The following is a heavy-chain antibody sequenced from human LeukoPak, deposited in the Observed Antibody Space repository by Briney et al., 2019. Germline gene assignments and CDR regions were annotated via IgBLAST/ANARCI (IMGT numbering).Heavy chain of an antibody. Sequence: SETLSLTWTVSAGSISSTSHSWGWIRQPTGKGQEWIGSVYYSGSTYYNPSLKSRVTISVDTSKNQFSLKLSSVTAADTAVYYCARHVRKRGIAVAGTPGWFDPWGQGTLVTVSS. J-gene: IGHJ5*02. V-gene: IGHV4-39*01. D-gene: IGHD6-19*01. CDR1: AGSISSTSHS. CDR3: ARHVRKRGIAVAGTPGWFDP. CDR2: VYYSGST.